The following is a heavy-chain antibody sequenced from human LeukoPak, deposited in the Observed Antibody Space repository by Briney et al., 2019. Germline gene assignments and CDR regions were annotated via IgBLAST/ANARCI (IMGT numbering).Heavy chain of an antibody. J-gene: IGHJ5*02. D-gene: IGHD3-22*01. CDR2: IYYSGST. CDR1: GGSISSYY. V-gene: IGHV4-59*01. Sequence: SETLSLTCTVSGGSISSYYWSWIRQPPGKGLEWIGYIYYSGSTNYNPSLKSRVTISVDTSKNQFSLKLSSVTAADTAVYYCARATYYYDSSGYYRRAIPENWFDHWGQGTLVTVSS. CDR3: ARATYYYDSSGYYRRAIPENWFDH.